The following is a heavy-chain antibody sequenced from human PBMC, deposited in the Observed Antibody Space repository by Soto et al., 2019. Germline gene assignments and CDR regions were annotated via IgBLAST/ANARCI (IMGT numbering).Heavy chain of an antibody. D-gene: IGHD3-10*01. CDR2: INHSGST. CDR1: GWSFSGYY. V-gene: IGHV4-34*01. CDR3: ARVQKVLLWFGEIGSLYYFDY. Sequence: PSETLSLTCAVYGWSFSGYYLSWIRQPPGKGLEWIGEINHSGSTNYNPSLKSRVTISVDTSKNQFSLKLSSVTAADTAVYYCARVQKVLLWFGEIGSLYYFDYWGQGTLVTVSS. J-gene: IGHJ4*02.